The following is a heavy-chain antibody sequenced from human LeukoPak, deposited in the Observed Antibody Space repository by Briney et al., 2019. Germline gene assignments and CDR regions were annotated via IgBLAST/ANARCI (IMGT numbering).Heavy chain of an antibody. Sequence: GGSLRLSCAASGFTFSNYWMHWVRQAPGKWLVWVSRINSDGSRTSYADSVKGRFTISRDNAKNTMYLQMNSLRAEDTAVYYCARDGSSSSCYQDYMDVCGKRTTVTISS. V-gene: IGHV3-74*01. D-gene: IGHD6-13*01. CDR2: INSDGSRT. CDR3: ARDGSSSSCYQDYMDV. CDR1: GFTFSNYW. J-gene: IGHJ6*03.